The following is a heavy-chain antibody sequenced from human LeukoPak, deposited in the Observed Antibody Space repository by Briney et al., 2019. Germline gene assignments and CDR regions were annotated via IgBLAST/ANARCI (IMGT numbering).Heavy chain of an antibody. D-gene: IGHD4-17*01. Sequence: SETRSLTCTVSGGSISSSSYYWGWIRQPPGKGLEWIGSIYYSGSTYYNPSLKSRVTISVDTSKNQFSLKLSSVTAADTAVYYCARDKNRALRPTGFDYWGQGTLVTASS. CDR2: IYYSGST. CDR3: ARDKNRALRPTGFDY. CDR1: GGSISSSSYY. V-gene: IGHV4-39*07. J-gene: IGHJ4*02.